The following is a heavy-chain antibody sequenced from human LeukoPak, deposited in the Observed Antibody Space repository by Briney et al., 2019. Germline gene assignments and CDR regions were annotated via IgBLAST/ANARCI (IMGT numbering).Heavy chain of an antibody. CDR3: ARGYCSSTSCYFYFDY. CDR2: IYTSGST. J-gene: IGHJ4*02. Sequence: PSQTLSLTCTVSGGSISSGSYYWSWIRQPAGKGLEWIGRIYTSGSTNYNPSLKSRVTMSVDTSKNQFSLKLSSVTAADTAVYYCARGYCSSTSCYFYFDYWGQGTLVTVSS. CDR1: GGSISSGSYY. D-gene: IGHD2-2*01. V-gene: IGHV4-61*02.